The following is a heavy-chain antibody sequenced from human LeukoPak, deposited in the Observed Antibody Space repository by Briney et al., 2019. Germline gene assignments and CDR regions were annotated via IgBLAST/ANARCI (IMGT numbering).Heavy chain of an antibody. J-gene: IGHJ4*02. Sequence: GGSLRLSCAASGFTVSSNYMSWVRQAPGKGLEWVSVIYSGDSPYYAGSVKGRFTISRHNSKNTLYLQMNSLRAEDTAVYYCARDLRGGNFDYWGQGTLVTVSS. CDR1: GFTVSSNY. CDR2: IYSGDSP. D-gene: IGHD2-15*01. CDR3: ARDLRGGNFDY. V-gene: IGHV3-53*04.